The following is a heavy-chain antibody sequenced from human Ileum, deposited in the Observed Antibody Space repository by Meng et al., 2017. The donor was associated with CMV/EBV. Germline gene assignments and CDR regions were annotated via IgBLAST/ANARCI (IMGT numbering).Heavy chain of an antibody. V-gene: IGHV4-39*07. CDR1: GDSISSGDYF. CDR3: VRASITMIDY. Sequence: QRQLPDAGPGMLKPSETLSLTCTVSGDSISSGDYFWGWIRQPPKGLEWVASITYSGTTYYNPSLKSRVTMSVDTSKNQFSLKLNSVTAADTAVYYCVRASITMIDYWGQGTLVTVSS. J-gene: IGHJ4*02. CDR2: ITYSGTT. D-gene: IGHD3-22*01.